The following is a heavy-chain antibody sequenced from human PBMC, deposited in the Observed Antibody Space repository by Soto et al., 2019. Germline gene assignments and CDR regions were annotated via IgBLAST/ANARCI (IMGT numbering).Heavy chain of an antibody. CDR2: MNPNSGNT. D-gene: IGHD3-10*01. Sequence: ASVKVSCKASGYTFTRYDINWVRQATGQGREWMGWMNPNSGNTGYAQKFQGRVTMTRNTSISTAYMELSSLRSEATAVYYCARGGLVRAVILKLGTLDVWGQGTTVTVSS. V-gene: IGHV1-8*01. J-gene: IGHJ6*02. CDR3: ARGGLVRAVILKLGTLDV. CDR1: GYTFTRYD.